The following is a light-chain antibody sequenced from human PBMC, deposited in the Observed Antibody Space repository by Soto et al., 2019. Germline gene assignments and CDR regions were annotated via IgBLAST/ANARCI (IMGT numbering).Light chain of an antibody. J-gene: IGLJ1*01. CDR1: SSDVVSYNL. Sequence: QSALTQPASVSASPGQSITIPCTGTSSDVVSYNLVSWFQQHPGKVPKLLIYEGTKRPSGLSDRFSGSKSGTTASLTISGLQAEDEAHYYCYSYAGENLYVFGTGTKVTVL. CDR3: YSYAGENLYV. V-gene: IGLV2-23*01. CDR2: EGT.